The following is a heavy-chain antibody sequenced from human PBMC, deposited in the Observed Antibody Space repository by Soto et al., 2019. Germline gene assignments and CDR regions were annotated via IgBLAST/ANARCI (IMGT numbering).Heavy chain of an antibody. J-gene: IGHJ6*02. CDR1: GGTFSSYA. CDR3: AGGPLYCSGGTCHYYYYGMDV. D-gene: IGHD2-15*01. Sequence: QVQLVQSGAEVKKPGSSVKVSCKASGGTFSSYAISWVRQAPGQGLEWMGGIIPIFGTANYAQKFQGRVTITADESTSTASMELSSLRSEDRAVYYCAGGPLYCSGGTCHYYYYGMDVWGQGTTVTVSS. CDR2: IIPIFGTA. V-gene: IGHV1-69*01.